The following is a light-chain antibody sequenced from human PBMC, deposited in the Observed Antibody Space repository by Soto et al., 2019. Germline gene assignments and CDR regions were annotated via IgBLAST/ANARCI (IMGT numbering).Light chain of an antibody. V-gene: IGKV3-11*01. CDR1: HSVTTH. CDR3: QQRSDSIT. J-gene: IGKJ5*01. CDR2: DAS. Sequence: ILLTQSPYTAPXAQXXXXXXXXWASHSVTTHLAWFQQRPGQTPRLLIYDASTRAPGIPARFSGRGSGADFTLTISSLEPEDFAVYYCQQRSDSITFGQGTRLEIK.